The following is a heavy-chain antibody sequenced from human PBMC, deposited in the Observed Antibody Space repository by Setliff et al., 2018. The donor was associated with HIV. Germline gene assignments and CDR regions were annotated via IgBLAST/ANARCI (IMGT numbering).Heavy chain of an antibody. V-gene: IGHV4-39*01. CDR3: TIPASSLAPN. Sequence: SETLSLTCTVSGASISSHNYYWGWIRQSPGKGLEWIASIRSSGDTYYNPSLQSRVIISVDTSNNQTSLKLTSVTAADTAVYYCTIPASSLAPNWGRGTQVTVS. CDR2: IRSSGDT. CDR1: GASISSHNYY. J-gene: IGHJ4*02.